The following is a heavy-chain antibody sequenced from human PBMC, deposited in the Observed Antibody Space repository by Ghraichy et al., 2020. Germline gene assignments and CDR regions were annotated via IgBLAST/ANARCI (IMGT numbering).Heavy chain of an antibody. D-gene: IGHD3-10*01. V-gene: IGHV4-4*09. CDR1: GGSISSYY. CDR3: ARHQAAYYYGSGSIKD. Sequence: SETLSLTCTVSGGSISSYYWSWIRQPPGKGLEWIGYIYTSGSTNYNPSLKSRVTISVDTSKNQFSLKLSSVTAADTAVYYCARHQAAYYYGSGSIKDWGQXTLVTVSS. J-gene: IGHJ4*02. CDR2: IYTSGST.